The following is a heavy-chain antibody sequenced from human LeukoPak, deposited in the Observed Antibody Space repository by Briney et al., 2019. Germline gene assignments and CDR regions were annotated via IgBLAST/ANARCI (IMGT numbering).Heavy chain of an antibody. Sequence: GASVKVSCKASGGTFSSYAISWVRQAPGQGLEWMGGIIPIFGTANYAQKFQGRVTITTDESTSTAYMELSSLRSEDTAVYYCARDSYGDYGDNWFDPWGQGTLVTVSS. CDR1: GGTFSSYA. V-gene: IGHV1-69*05. J-gene: IGHJ5*02. CDR3: ARDSYGDYGDNWFDP. CDR2: IIPIFGTA. D-gene: IGHD4-17*01.